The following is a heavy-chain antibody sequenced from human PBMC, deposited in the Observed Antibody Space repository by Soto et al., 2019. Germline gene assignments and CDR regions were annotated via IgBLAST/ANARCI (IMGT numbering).Heavy chain of an antibody. J-gene: IGHJ4*02. V-gene: IGHV3-15*01. CDR2: VKSKTDGGTT. CDR1: GFTFTNAL. CDR3: TTGFPGRDY. D-gene: IGHD3-10*01. Sequence: EVQLVEPGGGLVKPGGSLRLSCVASGFTFTNALMTWVRQAPGKGLEWVGRVKSKTDGGTTDYGAPVKGRFTISRDDLERTLYLQMSSLKIEDTAVYYCTTGFPGRDYWGQGTLVTVSS.